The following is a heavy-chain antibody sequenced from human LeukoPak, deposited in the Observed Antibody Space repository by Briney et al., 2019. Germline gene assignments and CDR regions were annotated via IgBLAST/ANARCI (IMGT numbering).Heavy chain of an antibody. Sequence: ASVKVSCKASGYTFTSYAISWVRQAPGQGLEWMGGIIPIFGTANYAQKFQGRVTITADESTSTAYMELSSLRSEDTAVYYCARSGGWELPQDLDYWGQGTLVTVSS. CDR2: IIPIFGTA. D-gene: IGHD1-26*01. CDR1: GYTFTSYA. J-gene: IGHJ4*02. CDR3: ARSGGWELPQDLDY. V-gene: IGHV1-69*13.